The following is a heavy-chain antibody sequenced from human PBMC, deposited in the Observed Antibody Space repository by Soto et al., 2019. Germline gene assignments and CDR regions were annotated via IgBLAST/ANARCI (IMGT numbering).Heavy chain of an antibody. Sequence: GGSLRLSCASSGFTFSSYGMNWFRQAPGQGLEWVSSISRSSYIYQADSLKGRFTISRDNAKNSLYLQMNSLRPDDTAVYYCARGSGLPDYWGRGGLVTVSS. D-gene: IGHD3-3*01. CDR2: ISRSSYI. V-gene: IGHV3-21*01. J-gene: IGHJ4*02. CDR1: GFTFSSYG. CDR3: ARGSGLPDY.